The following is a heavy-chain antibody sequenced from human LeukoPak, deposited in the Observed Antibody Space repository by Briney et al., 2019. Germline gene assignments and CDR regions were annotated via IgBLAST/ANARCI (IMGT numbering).Heavy chain of an antibody. J-gene: IGHJ5*02. V-gene: IGHV3-23*01. Sequence: PGGSLRLSCAASGFTFSSYAMSWVRQAPGKGLEWVSAISGSGGSTYYVDSVKGRFTISRDNSKNTLYLQMNSLRAEDTAVYYCARDGEYGFDPWGQGTLVTVSS. CDR2: ISGSGGST. CDR1: GFTFSSYA. CDR3: ARDGEYGFDP. D-gene: IGHD3-10*01.